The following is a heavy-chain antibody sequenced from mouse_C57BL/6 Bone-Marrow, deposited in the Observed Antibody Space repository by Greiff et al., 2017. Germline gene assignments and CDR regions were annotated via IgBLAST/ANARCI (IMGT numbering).Heavy chain of an antibody. CDR2: ISSGSSTI. D-gene: IGHD2-5*01. CDR1: GFTFSDYG. CDR3: ARHLYYSSFFDY. Sequence: EVKLVQSGGGLVKPGGSLKLSCAASGFTFSDYGMHWVRQAPEQGLEWVAYISSGSSTIYYADTVKGRFTISRDTTKNTLFLQMHSLMSEDTAMYYCARHLYYSSFFDYWGQGTTLTVSS. J-gene: IGHJ2*01. V-gene: IGHV5-17*01.